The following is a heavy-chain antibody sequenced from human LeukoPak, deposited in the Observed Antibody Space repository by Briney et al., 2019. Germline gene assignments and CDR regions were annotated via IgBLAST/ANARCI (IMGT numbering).Heavy chain of an antibody. J-gene: IGHJ6*03. V-gene: IGHV3-48*03. Sequence: GGSLRLSCAASGFTFSSYEMNWVRQAPGKGLEWVSYISSSGSTKYYADSVKGRFTISRDNAKNSLYLQMNSLRAEDTAVYYCARVIVVVTGNYMDVWGKGTTVTISS. CDR2: ISSSGSTK. D-gene: IGHD2-21*02. CDR3: ARVIVVVTGNYMDV. CDR1: GFTFSSYE.